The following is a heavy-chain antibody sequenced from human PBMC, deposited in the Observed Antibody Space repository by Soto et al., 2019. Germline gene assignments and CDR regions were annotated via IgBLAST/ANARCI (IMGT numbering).Heavy chain of an antibody. V-gene: IGHV4-34*01. D-gene: IGHD6-13*01. J-gene: IGHJ5*02. CDR3: ARLGATRTPIVAAGSKLQVPRKINNWFDP. CDR1: GGSFSGYY. CDR2: INHSGST. Sequence: VPLQQWGAGLLKPSETLSLTCAVYGGSFSGYYWSWIRQPPGKGLEWIGEINHSGSTNYNPSLKSRVTISVVTSKNQFSLKLSSVTAADTAVYYCARLGATRTPIVAAGSKLQVPRKINNWFDPWGQGTLVTVSS.